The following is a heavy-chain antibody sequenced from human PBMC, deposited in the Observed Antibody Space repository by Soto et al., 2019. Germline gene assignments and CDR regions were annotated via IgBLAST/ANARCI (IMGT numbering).Heavy chain of an antibody. J-gene: IGHJ4*02. CDR3: AREDYGSAAGIYFDY. Sequence: SETLSLTGTVSGGSISSGGYYWSWIRQHPGKGLEWIGYIYYSGSTYYNPSLKSRVTISVDTSKNQFSLKLSSVTAADTAVYYCAREDYGSAAGIYFDYWGQGTLVTVCS. CDR1: GGSISSGGYY. D-gene: IGHD3-10*01. V-gene: IGHV4-31*03. CDR2: IYYSGST.